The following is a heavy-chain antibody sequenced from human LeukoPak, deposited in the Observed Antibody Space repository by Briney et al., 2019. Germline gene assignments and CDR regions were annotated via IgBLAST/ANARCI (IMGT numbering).Heavy chain of an antibody. D-gene: IGHD3-16*02. J-gene: IGHJ4*02. Sequence: GGSLRLSCAASGFTFSNAWMSWVCQAPRKRLECAGRIISKTDGGTTDYAAPVKGRFTISRDDSKNTMYLQMNSLKTEKTAVYYCTTSGYDYVWGNYRYTFDYGGQGTLVTVSA. CDR1: GFTFSNAW. CDR3: TTSGYDYVWGNYRYTFDY. CDR2: IISKTDGGTT. V-gene: IGHV3-15*01.